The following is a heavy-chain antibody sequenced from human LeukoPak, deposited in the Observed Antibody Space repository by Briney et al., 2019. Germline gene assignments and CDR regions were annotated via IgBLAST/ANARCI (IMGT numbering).Heavy chain of an antibody. D-gene: IGHD6-19*01. CDR3: AKDRGSGWLHDAFDV. J-gene: IGHJ3*01. V-gene: IGHV3-23*01. CDR2: IGAGGFST. Sequence: QAGGSLRLSCAASGFTFSTYAMSWVRRAPGKGLEWVSAIGAGGFSTYYADSVKGRFTISRDNSKNTLYLQMNSLRADDTAVYYCAKDRGSGWLHDAFDVWGQGTMVTVSS. CDR1: GFTFSTYA.